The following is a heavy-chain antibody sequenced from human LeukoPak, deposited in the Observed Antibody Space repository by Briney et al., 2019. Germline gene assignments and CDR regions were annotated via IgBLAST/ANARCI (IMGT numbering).Heavy chain of an antibody. CDR2: IRYDGSNK. CDR3: AKDFLRYYGDYRWFDP. Sequence: GGSLRLSCAASGFTFSSYGMHWVRQAPGKGLEWVAFIRYDGSNKYYADSVKGRFTISRDNSKNTLYVQMNSLRAEDTAVYYCAKDFLRYYGDYRWFDPWGQGTLVTVSS. CDR1: GFTFSSYG. V-gene: IGHV3-30*02. J-gene: IGHJ5*02. D-gene: IGHD4-17*01.